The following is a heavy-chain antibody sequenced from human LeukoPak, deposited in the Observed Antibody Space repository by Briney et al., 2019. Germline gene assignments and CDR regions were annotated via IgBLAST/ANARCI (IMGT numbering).Heavy chain of an antibody. V-gene: IGHV1-2*02. D-gene: IGHD3-22*01. CDR1: GYTFTGYY. CDR2: INPNSGGT. J-gene: IGHJ4*02. Sequence: ASVKVSCKASGYTFTGYYMHWVRQAHGQGLEWMGWINPNSGGTNYAQKFQGRVTMTRDTSISTAYMELSRLRSDDTAVYYCARTPRYYDSSGSLDYWGQGTLVTVSS. CDR3: ARTPRYYDSSGSLDY.